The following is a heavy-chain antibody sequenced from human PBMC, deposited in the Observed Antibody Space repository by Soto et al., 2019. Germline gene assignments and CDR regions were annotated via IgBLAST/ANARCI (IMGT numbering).Heavy chain of an antibody. CDR2: IICSSSYI. CDR3: ARDRHDGLYFCYYMDV. J-gene: IGHJ6*03. CDR1: GFTFSSYN. V-gene: IGHV3-21*01. D-gene: IGHD1-1*01. Sequence: EVQLVESGGGLVKPGGSLRLSCAASGFTFSSYNMNWVRHAPGKGLEWVSSIICSSSYIYYADSVKGRFTISRDNAKNSLYRQINIPRAEDTAVYYCARDRHDGLYFCYYMDVWGKGTTVTVSS.